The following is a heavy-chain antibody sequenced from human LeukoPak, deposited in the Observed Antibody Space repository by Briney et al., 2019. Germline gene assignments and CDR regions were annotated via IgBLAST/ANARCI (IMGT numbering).Heavy chain of an antibody. V-gene: IGHV1-69*13. Sequence: SVKVSCKASGGTFSSYAISWVRQAPGQGLEWMGGIIPIFGTANYAQKFQGRVTITADESTSTAYMELSSLRPEDTAVYYCASPGIAARPGDFDYWGQGTLVTVSS. CDR2: IIPIFGTA. CDR1: GGTFSSYA. J-gene: IGHJ4*02. CDR3: ASPGIAARPGDFDY. D-gene: IGHD6-6*01.